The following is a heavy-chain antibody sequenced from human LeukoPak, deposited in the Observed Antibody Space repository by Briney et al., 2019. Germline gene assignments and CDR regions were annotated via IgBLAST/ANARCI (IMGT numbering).Heavy chain of an antibody. CDR1: GYTFTSYG. D-gene: IGHD3-22*01. J-gene: IGHJ4*02. Sequence: GASVKVSCKASGYTFTSYGISWVRQAPGQGLEWMGWISAYNGNTNYAQKLQGRVTMTTDTSTSTAYMELRGLRSDDTAVYYCARLKTDYYDSSDLDYWGQGTLVTVSS. CDR3: ARLKTDYYDSSDLDY. CDR2: ISAYNGNT. V-gene: IGHV1-18*01.